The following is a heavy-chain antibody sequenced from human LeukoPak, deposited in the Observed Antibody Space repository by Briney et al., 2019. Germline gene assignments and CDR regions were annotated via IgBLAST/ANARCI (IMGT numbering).Heavy chain of an antibody. CDR2: ITSRGEGT. CDR3: TRDRPNYYGSDGHYYRRNGDY. J-gene: IGHJ4*02. CDR1: KFTFSIYA. V-gene: IGHV3-23*01. D-gene: IGHD3-22*01. Sequence: GGSLRLSCAASKFTFSIYAMSWVRQAPGKGLEWVSSITSRGEGTWYAGSVKGRFTISRDNSKNTLYLQMNSLRAEDTAVYYCTRDRPNYYGSDGHYYRRNGDYWGQGTLVTVSS.